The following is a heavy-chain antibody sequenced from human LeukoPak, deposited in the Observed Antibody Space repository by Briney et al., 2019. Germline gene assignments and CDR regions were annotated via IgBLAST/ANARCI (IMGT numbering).Heavy chain of an antibody. J-gene: IGHJ5*02. CDR3: ARGGIRYCSSTSCYNWFDP. CDR2: MNPNSGNT. D-gene: IGHD2-2*01. V-gene: IGHV1-8*01. CDR1: GYTFTSYD. Sequence: ASVKVSCKASGYTFTSYDINWVRQATGQGLEWMGWMNPNSGNTGYAQKFQGRVTMTRNTSISTAYMELSSLRSEDTAVYYCARGGIRYCSSTSCYNWFDPWGQGTLVTVSS.